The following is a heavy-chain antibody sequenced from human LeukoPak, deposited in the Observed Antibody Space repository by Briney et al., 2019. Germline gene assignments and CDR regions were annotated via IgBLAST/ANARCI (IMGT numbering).Heavy chain of an antibody. Sequence: PGGTLRLSCAASGFTFSSYGMSWVRQPPGKGLEWIGSIYYSGSTYYNPSLKSRVTISVDTSKNQFSLKLSSVTAADTAVYYCASLVMGDYYDSSGKENWFDPWGQGTLVTVSS. D-gene: IGHD3-22*01. CDR1: GFTFSSYG. CDR3: ASLVMGDYYDSSGKENWFDP. J-gene: IGHJ5*02. CDR2: IYYSGST. V-gene: IGHV4-38-2*01.